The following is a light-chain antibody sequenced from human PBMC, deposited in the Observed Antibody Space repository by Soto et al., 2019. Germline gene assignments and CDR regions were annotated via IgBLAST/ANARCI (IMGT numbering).Light chain of an antibody. CDR2: IAS. CDR1: QSISNY. CDR3: QQSYRNPIT. V-gene: IGKV1-39*01. J-gene: IGKJ5*01. Sequence: DIHMTQSPSSLSASLGYRFTITCRASQSISNYLNWYQQKPGKAPNLLIYIASNLHSGVPSRFSGSGSGTDFTLTISSLQPEDFATYFCQQSYRNPITFGQGTRLEI.